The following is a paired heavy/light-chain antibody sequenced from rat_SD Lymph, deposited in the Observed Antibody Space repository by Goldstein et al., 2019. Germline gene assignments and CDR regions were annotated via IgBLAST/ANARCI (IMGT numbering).Heavy chain of an antibody. Sequence: EVQLVESGGGLVQPGRSMKLSCAASGFTFSNYGMAWVRQAPTKGLEWVATISYDGSSTYYRDSVKGRFTISRDNAKSTLYLQMNSLRSEDTATYYCTREEPSSYYSSLLRGFDYWGQGVMVTVSS. CDR2: ISYDGSST. V-gene: IGHV5-29*01. D-gene: IGHD1-2*01. CDR1: GFTFSNYG. J-gene: IGHJ2*01. CDR3: TREEPSSYYSSLLRGFDY.
Light chain of an antibody. Sequence: DIQMTQSPSSMSASLGDRVTITCRASQDIGNYLSWFQQKPGKSPRRMIYGATNLAAGVPSRFSGSRSGSDYSLTISSLESEDMAIYYCLQSIQYPYTFGAGTKLELK. J-gene: IGKJ2-3*01. CDR3: LQSIQYPYT. CDR1: QDIGNY. CDR2: GAT. V-gene: IGKV14S15*01.